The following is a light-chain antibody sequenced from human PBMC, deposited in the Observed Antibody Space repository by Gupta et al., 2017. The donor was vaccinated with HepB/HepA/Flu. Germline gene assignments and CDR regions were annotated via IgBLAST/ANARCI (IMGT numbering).Light chain of an antibody. CDR2: GAS. CDR1: QRISSN. CDR3: QQCKIRMLT. J-gene: IGKJ4*01. V-gene: IGKV3-15*01. Sequence: DIVITPSPATLSASPGERATLSCTASQRISSNLAWYQQIPGQAPRLIIVGASTRATGVAARCSGSGSGAEFTLTSSSVQAEDVADYCWQQCKIRMLTFGGGTKLEIK.